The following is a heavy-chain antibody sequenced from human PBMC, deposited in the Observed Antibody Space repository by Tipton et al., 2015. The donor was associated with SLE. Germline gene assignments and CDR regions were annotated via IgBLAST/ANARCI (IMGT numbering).Heavy chain of an antibody. CDR2: IKEDGSDK. J-gene: IGHJ4*02. V-gene: IGHV3-7*01. CDR1: GGSFSDYF. D-gene: IGHD1-26*01. CDR3: AKDIIVGATGGFDY. Sequence: GSLRLSCAVYGGSFSDYFWSWVRQTPGKGLEWVANIKEDGSDKYYVDSVKGRFTISRDNAKNSLYLQMNSLRAEDTAVYYCAKDIIVGATGGFDYWGQGTLVTVSS.